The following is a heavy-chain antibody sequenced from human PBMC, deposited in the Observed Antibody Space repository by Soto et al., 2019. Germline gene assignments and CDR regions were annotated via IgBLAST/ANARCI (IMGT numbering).Heavy chain of an antibody. Sequence: QVQLVESGGGVVQPGRSLRLSCAASGFTFSSYAMHWVRQAPGKGLEWVAVISYDGSNKYYADSVKGRFTIPRDNSKNTLYLQMNSLRAEDTAVYYCAREGLVVVAATGDYWGQGTLVTVSS. D-gene: IGHD2-15*01. V-gene: IGHV3-30-3*01. CDR1: GFTFSSYA. CDR2: ISYDGSNK. CDR3: AREGLVVVAATGDY. J-gene: IGHJ4*02.